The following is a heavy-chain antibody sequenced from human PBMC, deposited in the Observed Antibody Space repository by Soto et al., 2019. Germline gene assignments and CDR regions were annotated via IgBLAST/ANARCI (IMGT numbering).Heavy chain of an antibody. CDR1: GFTLSYTGEC. D-gene: IGHD2-21*02. Sequence: SGPTVVNPTQTLTPTCTFSGFTLSYTGECGGWVRHPPGMALEWLALIYWDDDKRYNPSLRSRLTITKDTYKKQVVLTMTNMDPVDTATYYCVQSRCGGDCLTFYSSHAYNGLDVWGQGT. V-gene: IGHV2-5*02. J-gene: IGHJ6*02. CDR3: VQSRCGGDCLTFYSSHAYNGLDV. CDR2: IYWDDDK.